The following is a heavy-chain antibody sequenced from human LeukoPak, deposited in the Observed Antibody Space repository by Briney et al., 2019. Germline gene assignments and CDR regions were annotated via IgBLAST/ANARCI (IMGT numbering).Heavy chain of an antibody. CDR3: ARGRGLDYRDYAIDY. J-gene: IGHJ4*02. Sequence: SETLSLTCTVSGGSISRGDYYWSWIRQPPGKGLEWIGYIYYSGSTYYNPSLKSRVTILVDTSKNQFSLKLSSVTAADTAVYYCARGRGLDYRDYAIDYWGQGTLVTVSS. D-gene: IGHD4-17*01. CDR1: GGSISRGDYY. CDR2: IYYSGST. V-gene: IGHV4-30-4*01.